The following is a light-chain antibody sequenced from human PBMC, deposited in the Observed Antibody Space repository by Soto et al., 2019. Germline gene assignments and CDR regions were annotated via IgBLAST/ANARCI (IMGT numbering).Light chain of an antibody. Sequence: DIQMTQSPSTLSASVGDRVTIXXRASQSLGIWLAWHQQKPGKAPKVXIYDASTLKSGVPSRFSGSGSGTKFTLTISSLQPDDFATYYCQEYNSYSGTFGQGTKVDIK. J-gene: IGKJ1*01. CDR2: DAS. CDR3: QEYNSYSGT. V-gene: IGKV1-5*01. CDR1: QSLGIW.